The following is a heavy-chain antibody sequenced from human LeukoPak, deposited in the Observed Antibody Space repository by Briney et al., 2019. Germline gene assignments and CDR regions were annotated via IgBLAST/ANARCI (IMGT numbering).Heavy chain of an antibody. CDR1: GFTFSSSA. Sequence: PGGSLRLSCAASGFTFSSSAMSWVRQAPGKWLEWVSAIGGSGGDTYYGDSVKGRFTISRDNSKSTLYLQMNSLRAEDTAVYYCAKCGGNRGPLYYFDYWGQGTLVTVSS. CDR2: IGGSGGDT. CDR3: AKCGGNRGPLYYFDY. J-gene: IGHJ4*02. D-gene: IGHD4-23*01. V-gene: IGHV3-23*01.